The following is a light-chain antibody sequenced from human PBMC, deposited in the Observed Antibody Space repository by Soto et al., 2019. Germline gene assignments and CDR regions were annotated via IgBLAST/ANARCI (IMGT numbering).Light chain of an antibody. CDR2: DAS. CDR3: QQFNHWPAIT. CDR1: QSISSY. Sequence: EVVLTQSPDTLSLPPVERATLSCRASQSISSYLAWYQQKPGQAPRLLIYDASSRATGIPARFSGSGSGTEFTLTISSLQSEDFAVYYCQQFNHWPAITFGQGTRLEIK. V-gene: IGKV3-11*01. J-gene: IGKJ5*01.